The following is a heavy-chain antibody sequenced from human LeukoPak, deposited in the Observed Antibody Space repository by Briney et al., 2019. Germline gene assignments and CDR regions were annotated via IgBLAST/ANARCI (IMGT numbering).Heavy chain of an antibody. Sequence: QPGGSLRLSCAASGFTFSSYAMSWVRQAPGKGLEWVSAISGSGGSTYYADSVKGRFTISRDNSKNTLYLQMNSLRAEDTAVYYRAKVGYCSSTSCSNWFDPWGQGTLVTVSS. CDR1: GFTFSSYA. CDR2: ISGSGGST. J-gene: IGHJ5*02. D-gene: IGHD2-2*03. V-gene: IGHV3-23*01. CDR3: AKVGYCSSTSCSNWFDP.